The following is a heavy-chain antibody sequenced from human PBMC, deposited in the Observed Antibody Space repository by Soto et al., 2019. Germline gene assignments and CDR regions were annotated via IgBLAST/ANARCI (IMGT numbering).Heavy chain of an antibody. CDR2: ISYDGSNK. CDR1: GFTFSSYG. J-gene: IGHJ4*02. CDR3: AKGIWDSSGYGPDY. D-gene: IGHD3-22*01. Sequence: GGSLRLSCAASGFTFSSYGMHWVRQAPGKGLEWVAVISYDGSNKYYADSVKGRFTISRDNSKNTLYLQMNSLRAEDTAVYYCAKGIWDSSGYGPDYWGQGTLVTVSS. V-gene: IGHV3-30*18.